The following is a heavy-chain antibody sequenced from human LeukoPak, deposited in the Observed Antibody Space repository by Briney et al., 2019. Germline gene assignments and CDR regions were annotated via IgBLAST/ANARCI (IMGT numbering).Heavy chain of an antibody. CDR2: ISGSGGRT. CDR1: GFTFSRYG. CDR3: AKGDFYGSGRDYYYYMDV. V-gene: IGHV3-23*01. Sequence: GGPLRLSCAASGFTFSRYGMSWVRQAPGKGLEWVSAISGSGGRTYYADSVKGRFTISRDNSKNTLYLQMNSLRAEDTAVYNCAKGDFYGSGRDYYYYMDVWGKGTTVTISS. D-gene: IGHD3-10*01. J-gene: IGHJ6*03.